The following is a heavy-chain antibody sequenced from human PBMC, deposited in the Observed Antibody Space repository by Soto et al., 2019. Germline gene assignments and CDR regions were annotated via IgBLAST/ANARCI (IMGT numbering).Heavy chain of an antibody. Sequence: PGESLKISCKAYGFTFSSYSPGWVRHMPGKGLQWMGYIFSSDSSAKYSPSFVGQVTISVDRSINIAYLQWSSLKASDTAIYYCGTWRGSSWFDCLGPGTQVTVSS. CDR3: GTWRGSSWFDC. D-gene: IGHD2-2*01. CDR1: GFTFSSYS. CDR2: IFSSDSSA. V-gene: IGHV5-51*01. J-gene: IGHJ4*02.